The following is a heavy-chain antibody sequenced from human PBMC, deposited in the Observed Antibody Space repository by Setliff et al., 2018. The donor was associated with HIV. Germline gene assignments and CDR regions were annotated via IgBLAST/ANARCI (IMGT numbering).Heavy chain of an antibody. CDR1: GVSINRTDHY. D-gene: IGHD2-21*01. V-gene: IGHV4-39*01. CDR2: VSQGGST. J-gene: IGHJ5*02. Sequence: SETLSLTCSVSGVSINRTDHYWGWIRQSPGKRLEWLGSVSQGGSTYYNPSLKSRITISVDRSKNLFSLKLISVTAADQGVYYCARVPVAGANWFDPWGLGTLVTVPQ. CDR3: ARVPVAGANWFDP.